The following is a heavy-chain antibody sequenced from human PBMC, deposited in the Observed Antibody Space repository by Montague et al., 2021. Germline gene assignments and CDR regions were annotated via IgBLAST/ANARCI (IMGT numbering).Heavy chain of an antibody. CDR1: GGSLSGYY. D-gene: IGHD6-19*01. Sequence: SETLSLTCGLSGGSLSGYYWAWIRQTPGKGLEWIGNINHSGSVKYNPSLKNRVSISVGTSNNQFFLDLTSVTAADMAMYFCARGLFGTVNGQYSGGWYYFDKWGQGTMVTVSS. CDR3: ARGLFGTVNGQYSGGWYYFDK. CDR2: INHSGSV. J-gene: IGHJ4*02. V-gene: IGHV4-34*01.